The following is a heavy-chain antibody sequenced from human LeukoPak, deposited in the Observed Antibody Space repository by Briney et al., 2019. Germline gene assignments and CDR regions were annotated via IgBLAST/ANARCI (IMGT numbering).Heavy chain of an antibody. CDR2: ISAYNGNT. Sequence: ASVKVSCKASGYTFTSYGISWVRQAPGQGLEWMGWISAYNGNTNYAQKLQGRVTMTTDTSTSTAYMELRSLRSDDTAVYYCARVPRAVYYDFWSGANPPDYWGQGTLVTVSS. J-gene: IGHJ4*02. D-gene: IGHD3-3*01. CDR1: GYTFTSYG. CDR3: ARVPRAVYYDFWSGANPPDY. V-gene: IGHV1-18*01.